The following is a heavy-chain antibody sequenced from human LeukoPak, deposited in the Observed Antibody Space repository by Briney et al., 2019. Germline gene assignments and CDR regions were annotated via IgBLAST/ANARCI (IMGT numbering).Heavy chain of an antibody. CDR2: INHSGST. V-gene: IGHV4-34*01. D-gene: IGHD3-16*01. Sequence: SETLSLTCAVHGGSFSGYYWSWIRQPPGKGLEWIGEINHSGSTDYNPSLKSRVTISVDTSKSQFSLKLSSVTAADTAVYYCASGGGERGYYFDYWGQGTLVTVSS. CDR3: ASGGGERGYYFDY. J-gene: IGHJ4*02. CDR1: GGSFSGYY.